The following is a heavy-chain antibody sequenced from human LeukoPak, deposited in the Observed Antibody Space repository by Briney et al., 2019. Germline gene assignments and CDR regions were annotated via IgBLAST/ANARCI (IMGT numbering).Heavy chain of an antibody. CDR1: GFTFSSYG. CDR2: IRYDGSNK. J-gene: IGHJ3*02. D-gene: IGHD2-15*01. Sequence: GGSLRLSCAASGFTFSSYGMHWVRQAPGKGLEWVAFIRYDGSNKYYADSVKGRFTISRDNSKNTLYLQMNSLRAEDTAVYYCALCSGGSCYSGGDDAFDIWGQGTMVAVSS. V-gene: IGHV3-30*02. CDR3: ALCSGGSCYSGGDDAFDI.